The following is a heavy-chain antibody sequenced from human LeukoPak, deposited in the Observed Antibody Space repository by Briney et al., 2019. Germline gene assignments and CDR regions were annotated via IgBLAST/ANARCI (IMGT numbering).Heavy chain of an antibody. CDR1: GFTFSSYA. Sequence: PGGSLRLSCAASGFTFSSYAMHWVRQAPGKGLEWVAVISYDGSNKYYADSVKGRFTISRDNSKNTLYLQMNSLRAEDTAVYYCAREGHYYYYMDVWGKGTTVTVSS. CDR2: ISYDGSNK. V-gene: IGHV3-30*04. CDR3: AREGHYYYYMDV. J-gene: IGHJ6*03.